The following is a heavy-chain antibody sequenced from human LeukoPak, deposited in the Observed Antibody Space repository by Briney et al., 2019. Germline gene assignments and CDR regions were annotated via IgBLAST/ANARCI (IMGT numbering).Heavy chain of an antibody. J-gene: IGHJ4*02. V-gene: IGHV3-66*01. CDR1: GFTVSGNY. D-gene: IGHD6-19*01. CDR2: IYTDGNT. Sequence: GGSLRLSCAVFGFTVSGNYMSWVRQAPRKGLEWVSSIYTDGNTHYAGSVKGRFTISRDSFKNTLYLQMNSLRAEDTAVYYCARRYGSGWYDYWGQGTLVTVSS. CDR3: ARRYGSGWYDY.